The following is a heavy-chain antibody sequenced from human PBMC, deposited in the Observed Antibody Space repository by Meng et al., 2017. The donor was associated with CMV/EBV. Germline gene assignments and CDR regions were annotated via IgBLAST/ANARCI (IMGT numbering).Heavy chain of an antibody. CDR2: ISSSSSYI. Sequence: GGSLRLSCAASGFTFSSYSMNWVRQAPGKGLEWVSSISSSSSYIYYADSVKGRFTISRDNAKNSLYLQMNSLRAEDTAVYYCARDLRSSWYKRGTYYYYGMDVWGQGTTVTVSS. D-gene: IGHD6-13*01. CDR1: GFTFSSYS. J-gene: IGHJ6*02. V-gene: IGHV3-21*01. CDR3: ARDLRSSWYKRGTYYYYGMDV.